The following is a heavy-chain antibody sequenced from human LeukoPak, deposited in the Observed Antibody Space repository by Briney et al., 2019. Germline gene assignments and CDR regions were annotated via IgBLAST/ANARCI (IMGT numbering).Heavy chain of an antibody. V-gene: IGHV3-21*01. CDR2: ITSSGTHI. D-gene: IGHD1-26*01. CDR1: GFTFSSFN. CDR3: ARDPYSGNYGNDYYHYMDV. J-gene: IGHJ6*03. Sequence: GGSLRLSCAASGFTFSSFNMNWVRQAPGKAMEWVSSITSSGTHIFYADSVRGRFTISRDNAKNSLYLQMDSLGPDDTAVYYCARDPYSGNYGNDYYHYMDVWGKGTTVTISS.